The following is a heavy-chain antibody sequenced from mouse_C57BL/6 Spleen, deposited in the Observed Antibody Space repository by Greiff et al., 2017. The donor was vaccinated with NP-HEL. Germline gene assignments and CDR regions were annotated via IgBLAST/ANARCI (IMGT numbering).Heavy chain of an antibody. V-gene: IGHV1-69*01. J-gene: IGHJ3*01. CDR1: GYTFTSYW. CDR3: ASSYDGSSYGAWFAY. D-gene: IGHD1-1*01. Sequence: QVQLQQPGAELVMPGASVKLSCKASGYTFTSYWMHWVKQRPGQGLEWIGEIDPSDSYTNYKQKVKGKSTLTVDKSSSTAYMQISSLTSEDSAVYYCASSYDGSSYGAWFAYWGQGTLVTVSA. CDR2: IDPSDSYT.